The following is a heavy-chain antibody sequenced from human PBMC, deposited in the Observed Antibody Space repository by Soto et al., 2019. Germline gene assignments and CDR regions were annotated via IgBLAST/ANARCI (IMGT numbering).Heavy chain of an antibody. CDR2: IYYSGST. D-gene: IGHD3-10*01. CDR1: GGSISSYY. Sequence: ASETLSLTCTVSGGSISSYYWSWIRQPPGKGLEWIGYIYYSGSTNYNPSLKSRVTISVDTSKNQFSLKLSSVTAADTAVYYCARVLQYYGSGSYSLAYWGQGTLVTVSS. V-gene: IGHV4-59*01. J-gene: IGHJ4*02. CDR3: ARVLQYYGSGSYSLAY.